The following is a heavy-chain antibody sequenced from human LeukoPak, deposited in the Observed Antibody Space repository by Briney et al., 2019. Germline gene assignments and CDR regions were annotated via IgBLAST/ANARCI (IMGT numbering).Heavy chain of an antibody. CDR2: IKQDGSEK. CDR3: ARVVDDYGDYGGESNAFDI. D-gene: IGHD4-17*01. J-gene: IGHJ3*02. V-gene: IGHV3-7*01. Sequence: GGSLRLSCAASGFTFSSYWMSWVRQAPGKGLEWVDNIKQDGSEKYYVDSVKGRFTISRDNAKNSLYLQMNSLRAEDTAVYYCARVVDDYGDYGGESNAFDIWGQGTMVTVSS. CDR1: GFTFSSYW.